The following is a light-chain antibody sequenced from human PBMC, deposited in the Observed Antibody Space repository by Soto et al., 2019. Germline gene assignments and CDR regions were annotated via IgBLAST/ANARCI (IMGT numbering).Light chain of an antibody. J-gene: IGKJ2*01. CDR1: QGVSSY. CDR2: DAS. CDR3: QQRSNWHQYT. V-gene: IGKV3D-11*01. Sequence: EIVLTQSPATLALSPGERATLSCRASQGVSSYLAWYQQKPGQAPRLLIYDASNRATGIPARFSGSGPGTDVTLTISSLEPEDFAVYYCQQRSNWHQYTFGKGNKLEIK.